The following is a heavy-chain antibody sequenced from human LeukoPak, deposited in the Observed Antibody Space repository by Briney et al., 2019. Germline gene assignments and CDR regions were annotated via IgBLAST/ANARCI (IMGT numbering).Heavy chain of an antibody. J-gene: IGHJ3*02. D-gene: IGHD5-18*01. CDR1: GGSISSYY. CDR3: ATRGYSYALDAFDI. Sequence: SETLSLTCTVSGGSISSYYWSWIRQPPGQGLEWIGYIYYGGSTNYNPSHKSRATISVDTSKNQFSLKLSSVTAADTAVYYCATRGYSYALDAFDIWGQGTMVTVSS. CDR2: IYYGGST. V-gene: IGHV4-59*01.